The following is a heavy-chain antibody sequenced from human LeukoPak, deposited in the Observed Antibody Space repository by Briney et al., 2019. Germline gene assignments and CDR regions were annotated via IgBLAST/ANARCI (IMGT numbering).Heavy chain of an antibody. CDR3: TRDYGARDD. V-gene: IGHV3-23*01. J-gene: IGHJ4*02. CDR1: GFTFSSYA. CDR2: ISGSGGST. Sequence: GGSLRLSCAASGFTFSSYAMSWVRQAPGKGLEWVSTISGSGGSTYYADSVKGRFTISRDNTNNTLFLHMNGLRAEDSATYYCTRDYGARDDWGQGTPVTVSS. D-gene: IGHD4-17*01.